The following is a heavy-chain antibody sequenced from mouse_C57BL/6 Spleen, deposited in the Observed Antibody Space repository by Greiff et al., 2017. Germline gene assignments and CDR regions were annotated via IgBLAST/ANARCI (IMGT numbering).Heavy chain of an antibody. J-gene: IGHJ2*01. V-gene: IGHV5-6*01. CDR1: GFTFSSYG. CDR2: ISSGGSYT. Sequence: EVNLVESGGDLVKPGGSLKLSCAASGFTFSSYGMSWVRQTPDKRLEWVATISSGGSYTYYPDSVKGRFTISRDNAKNTLYLQMSSLKSEDTAMYYCARHQDSSGYSYWGQGTTLTVSS. CDR3: ARHQDSSGYSY. D-gene: IGHD3-2*02.